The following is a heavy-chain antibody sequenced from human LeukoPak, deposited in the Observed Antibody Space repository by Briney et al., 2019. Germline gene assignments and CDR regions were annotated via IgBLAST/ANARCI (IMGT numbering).Heavy chain of an antibody. CDR3: TREREYDILTGYLDY. CDR1: GYTFTSYA. Sequence: ASVKVSCKASGYTFTSYAMHWVRQAPGQRLEWMGWINAGNGNTKYSQKFQGRVTITRDTSASTAYMKLSSLRSEDTAVFFCTREREYDILTGYLDYWGQGTLVTVSS. D-gene: IGHD3-9*01. CDR2: INAGNGNT. J-gene: IGHJ4*02. V-gene: IGHV1-3*01.